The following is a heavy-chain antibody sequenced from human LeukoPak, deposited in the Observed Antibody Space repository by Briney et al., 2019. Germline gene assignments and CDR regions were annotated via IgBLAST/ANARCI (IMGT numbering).Heavy chain of an antibody. Sequence: PGRSLRLSCAASGFTFSSYGMHWVRQAPGKGLEWVAVIWYDGSNKYYADSVEGRFTISRDNSKNTLYLQMNSLRAEDTAVYYCAREPRIDYYGSGSHYYYGMDVWGKGTTVTVSS. J-gene: IGHJ6*04. CDR3: AREPRIDYYGSGSHYYYGMDV. CDR2: IWYDGSNK. CDR1: GFTFSSYG. D-gene: IGHD3-10*01. V-gene: IGHV3-33*01.